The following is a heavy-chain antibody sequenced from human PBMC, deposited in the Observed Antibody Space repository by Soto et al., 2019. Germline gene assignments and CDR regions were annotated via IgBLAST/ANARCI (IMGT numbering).Heavy chain of an antibody. CDR1: GGSISNYY. J-gene: IGHJ6*02. CDR3: TTQGFGGLHGLVAV. Sequence: PSETLSLTCTVSGGSISNYYWSWMRQPPGKGLEWIGYIFYTGSTKYNPSLKSRVTISVDTSKNQFSLSLSSVTAADTAVYYCTTQGFGGLHGLVAVWGQGTTVTVSS. D-gene: IGHD3-10*01. CDR2: IFYTGST. V-gene: IGHV4-59*08.